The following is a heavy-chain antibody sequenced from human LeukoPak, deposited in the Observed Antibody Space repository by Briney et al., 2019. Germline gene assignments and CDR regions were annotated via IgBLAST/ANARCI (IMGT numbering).Heavy chain of an antibody. CDR1: GFSVSSNY. J-gene: IGHJ6*03. CDR3: AKDRCSNGIGCYYYYMDV. CDR2: IYSGGNT. V-gene: IGHV3-66*01. D-gene: IGHD2-8*01. Sequence: GGSLRLSCAASGFSVSSNYMSWVRQAPGKGLECVSVIYSGGNTYYADSVKGRFTISRDKSKNTLYLQMNSLRAEDTAVYYCAKDRCSNGIGCYYYYMDVWGKGTTVTISS.